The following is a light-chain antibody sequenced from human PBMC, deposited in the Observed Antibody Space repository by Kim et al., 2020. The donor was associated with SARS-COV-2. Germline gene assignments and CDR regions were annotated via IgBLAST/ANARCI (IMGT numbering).Light chain of an antibody. CDR2: DVS. J-gene: IGLJ3*02. Sequence: GQSITLTLTGTSSDVGGYNSVSWYQQPPGKAPTLMIYDVSERPSGVPDRFSGSKSGNTASLTISGLQAEDEADYYCCSYAGSHTWVFGGGTKLTVL. CDR3: CSYAGSHTWV. CDR1: SSDVGGYNS. V-gene: IGLV2-11*03.